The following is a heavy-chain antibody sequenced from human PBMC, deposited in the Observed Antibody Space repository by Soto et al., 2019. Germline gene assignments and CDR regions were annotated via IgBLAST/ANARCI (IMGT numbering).Heavy chain of an antibody. D-gene: IGHD6-13*01. J-gene: IGHJ6*02. CDR1: GGRIEYKA. Sequence: PAKVSSEDPGGRIEYKARGLPHQATGQGPEWMGGIIPLFGTPNYAQRFQARLTITADEYTSTAYMELSSLRSEDTAVYYCARGGVMEAAVAKSEYYEGMEFWVQGTTVTVSS. V-gene: IGHV1-69*01. CDR3: ARGGVMEAAVAKSEYYEGMEF. CDR2: IIPLFGTP.